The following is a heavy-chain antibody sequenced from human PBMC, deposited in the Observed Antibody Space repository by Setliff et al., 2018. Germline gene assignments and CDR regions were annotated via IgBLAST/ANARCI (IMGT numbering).Heavy chain of an antibody. V-gene: IGHV3-20*04. Sequence: GGSLRLSCAASGFTFSAHGMNWVRQAPGKGLEWVSTINWDGRTTGYTDSVKGRFSISRDNSKNTLSLQMNSLRAEDTAIYYCAKYPSNSVYNYFDPWGQGTLVTVSS. D-gene: IGHD1-7*01. CDR2: INWDGRTT. CDR1: GFTFSAHG. J-gene: IGHJ5*02. CDR3: AKYPSNSVYNYFDP.